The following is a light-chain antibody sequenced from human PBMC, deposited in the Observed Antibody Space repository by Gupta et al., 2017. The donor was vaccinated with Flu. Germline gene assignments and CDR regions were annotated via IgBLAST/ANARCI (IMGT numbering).Light chain of an antibody. Sequence: PGTLSLSPGERATLSCRASQSINSNHLAWYQQKPGQAPRLLIYGASNRATDIPDRFSGSGSGTDFTLTINRLESEDVAVFYCQQHGNSPSFGQGTKVEIK. J-gene: IGKJ1*01. CDR1: QSINSNH. V-gene: IGKV3-20*01. CDR2: GAS. CDR3: QQHGNSPS.